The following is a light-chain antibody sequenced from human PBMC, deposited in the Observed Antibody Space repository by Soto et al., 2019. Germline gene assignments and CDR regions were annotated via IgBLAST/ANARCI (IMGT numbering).Light chain of an antibody. CDR1: SSNIGSKT. Sequence: QSVLTQPPSASGTPGQRVTISCSGSSSNIGSKTVNWYQQLPGTAPKPLIYSNNQRPSGVPDRFSGSKSGTSASLAISGLQSEDEADYYCAALDDSLNGVVFGGGTKLTVL. CDR3: AALDDSLNGVV. V-gene: IGLV1-44*01. CDR2: SNN. J-gene: IGLJ2*01.